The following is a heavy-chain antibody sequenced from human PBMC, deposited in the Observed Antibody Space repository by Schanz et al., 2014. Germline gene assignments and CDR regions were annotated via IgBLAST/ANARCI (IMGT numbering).Heavy chain of an antibody. CDR2: LSGSGGST. J-gene: IGHJ4*02. Sequence: VQLVESGGGVVQPGRSLRLSCAAYGFTLSSYAMHWVRQAPGKGLEWVSALSGSGGSTYYADSVKGRFTISRDNSRNTLYLQMNSLRTEDTAVYYCASPSGYSDYGTYFDFWGQGTLVTVSS. V-gene: IGHV3-23*04. D-gene: IGHD5-12*01. CDR1: GFTLSSYA. CDR3: ASPSGYSDYGTYFDF.